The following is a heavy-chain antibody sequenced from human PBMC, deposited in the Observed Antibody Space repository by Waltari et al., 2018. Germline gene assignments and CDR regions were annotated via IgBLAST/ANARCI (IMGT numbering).Heavy chain of an antibody. CDR3: ARGRFLEWPMYYFDY. J-gene: IGHJ4*02. V-gene: IGHV4-34*01. CDR2: INHSGST. D-gene: IGHD3-3*01. CDR1: GGSFSGYY. Sequence: QVQLQQWGAGLLKPSETLSLTCAVEGGSFSGYYWSWIRQPPGKGLEWIGEINHSGSTNYNPSLKSRVTISVDTSKNQFSLKLSSVTAADTAVYYCARGRFLEWPMYYFDYWGQGTLVTVSS.